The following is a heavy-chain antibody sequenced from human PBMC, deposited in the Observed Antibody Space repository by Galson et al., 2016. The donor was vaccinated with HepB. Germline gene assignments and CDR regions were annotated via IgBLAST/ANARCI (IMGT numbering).Heavy chain of an antibody. CDR1: GGSIGSGGYY. J-gene: IGHJ4*02. CDR3: ARASYHYDTDGNPTGYFDY. D-gene: IGHD3-22*01. CDR2: ISYSGTT. V-gene: IGHV4-31*01. Sequence: TLSLTCTVSGGSIGSGGYYWSWIRQHPEKGLEWIGFISYSGTTHHNPSLKTPITLSVDTSKNHLSLELSSVTAADTAVYYCARASYHYDTDGNPTGYFDYWGRGTLVTVSS.